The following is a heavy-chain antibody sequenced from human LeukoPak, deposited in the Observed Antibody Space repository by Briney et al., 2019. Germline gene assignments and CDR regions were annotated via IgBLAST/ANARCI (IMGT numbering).Heavy chain of an antibody. Sequence: GGSLRLSCAASGFTFSSYGMHWVRQAPGKGLEWVTFIRYDGSNKYYADSVKGRFTISRDNSKNTLYLQMNSLRAEDTAVYYCAKDLGDYEDYWGQGTLVTVSS. J-gene: IGHJ4*02. V-gene: IGHV3-30*02. CDR3: AKDLGDYEDY. CDR2: IRYDGSNK. CDR1: GFTFSSYG. D-gene: IGHD4-17*01.